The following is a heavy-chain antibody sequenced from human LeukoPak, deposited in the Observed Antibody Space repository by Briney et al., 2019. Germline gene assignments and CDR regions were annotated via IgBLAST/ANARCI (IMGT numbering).Heavy chain of an antibody. CDR1: GFTFSSYW. V-gene: IGHV3-7*03. Sequence: GSLRLSCAASGFTFSSYWMSWVRQAPGKGLEWVANIKQDGSEKYYVDSVKGRFTISRDNAKNSLYLQMNSLRAEDTAVYYCARFTPRYLGAFDIWGQGTMVTVSS. CDR2: IKQDGSEK. D-gene: IGHD3-9*01. J-gene: IGHJ3*02. CDR3: ARFTPRYLGAFDI.